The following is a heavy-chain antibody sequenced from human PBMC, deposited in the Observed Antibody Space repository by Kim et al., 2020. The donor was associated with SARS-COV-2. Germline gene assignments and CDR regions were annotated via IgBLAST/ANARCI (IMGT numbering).Heavy chain of an antibody. CDR2: IGTAGDT. Sequence: GGSLRLSCAASGFTFSSYDMHWVRQATGKGLEWVSAIGTAGDTYYPGSVKGRFTISRENAKNSLYLQMNSLRAGDTAVYYCARVKPAAEGDAFDIWGQGTMVTVSS. CDR3: ARVKPAAEGDAFDI. D-gene: IGHD2-2*01. CDR1: GFTFSSYD. J-gene: IGHJ3*02. V-gene: IGHV3-13*01.